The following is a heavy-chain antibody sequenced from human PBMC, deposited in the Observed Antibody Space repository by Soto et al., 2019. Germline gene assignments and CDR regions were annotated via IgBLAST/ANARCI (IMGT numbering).Heavy chain of an antibody. V-gene: IGHV4-39*01. D-gene: IGHD6-13*01. CDR2: IYYSGNT. CDR3: AGRPDSSSWYLYYYYGMDV. CDR1: GGSISSRSYY. Sequence: SETLSLTCSVSGGSISSRSYYWGWIRQPPGKGLEWIGSIYYSGNTYYNPSLKSRVTLSVDTSTNQFSLKLSSVTAADTAVYYCAGRPDSSSWYLYYYYGMDVWGQGTTVTVSS. J-gene: IGHJ6*02.